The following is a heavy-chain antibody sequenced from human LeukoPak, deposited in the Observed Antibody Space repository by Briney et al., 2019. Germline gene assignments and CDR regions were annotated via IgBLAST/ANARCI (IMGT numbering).Heavy chain of an antibody. CDR2: INHSGST. J-gene: IGHJ4*02. Sequence: PSETLSLTCAVYGGSFSGYYWSWIRQPPGKGLEWIGEINHSGSTNYNPSFKSRVTISVDTSKNQFSLKLSSVTAADTAVYYCARGDSSGYYDDYWGQGTLVTVSS. D-gene: IGHD3-22*01. V-gene: IGHV4-34*01. CDR3: ARGDSSGYYDDY. CDR1: GGSFSGYY.